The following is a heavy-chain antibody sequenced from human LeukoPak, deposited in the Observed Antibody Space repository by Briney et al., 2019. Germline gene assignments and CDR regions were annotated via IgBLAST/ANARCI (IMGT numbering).Heavy chain of an antibody. CDR3: AREGSSSWYIDY. CDR1: GGSISGYY. D-gene: IGHD6-13*01. Sequence: KPSETLSLTCTVSGGSISGYYWSWIRQPAGKGLEWIGRIFSSGSTNYNPSLKSRVTISVDKSKNQFSLKLSSVTAADTAVYYCAREGSSSWYIDYWGQGTLVTVSS. J-gene: IGHJ4*02. V-gene: IGHV4-4*07. CDR2: IFSSGST.